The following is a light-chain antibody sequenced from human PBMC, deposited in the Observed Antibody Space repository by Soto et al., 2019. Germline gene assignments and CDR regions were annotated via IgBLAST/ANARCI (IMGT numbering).Light chain of an antibody. CDR3: MQGLQGPYT. Sequence: DIVMTQSPLSLPVTPGEPASISCRSSQSLLHSNGYNYLDWYLQKPGQSPQLLIYLGSSRASGVPNRFSGSGSGTYFTLKISRVEAEDVGIYYCMQGLQGPYTFGQGTKLEIK. V-gene: IGKV2-28*01. CDR2: LGS. J-gene: IGKJ2*01. CDR1: QSLLHSNGYNY.